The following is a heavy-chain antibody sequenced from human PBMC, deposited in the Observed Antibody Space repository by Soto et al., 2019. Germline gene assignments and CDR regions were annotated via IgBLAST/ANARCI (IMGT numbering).Heavy chain of an antibody. V-gene: IGHV3-33*01. CDR3: ARDKAVRYYYYGMDV. D-gene: IGHD4-4*01. Sequence: GGSLRLSCAASGFTFSSYGMNWVRQAPGKGLEWVAVIWYDGSNKYYADSVKGRFTISRDNSKNTLYLQMNSLRAEDTAVYYCARDKAVRYYYYGMDVWGQGTTVTVSS. CDR2: IWYDGSNK. J-gene: IGHJ6*02. CDR1: GFTFSSYG.